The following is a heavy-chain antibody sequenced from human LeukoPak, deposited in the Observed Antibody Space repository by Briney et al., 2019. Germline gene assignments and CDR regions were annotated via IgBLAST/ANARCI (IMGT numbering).Heavy chain of an antibody. J-gene: IGHJ5*02. CDR2: IHSSGST. CDR1: GGSVSSYY. Sequence: SDTLSLTCTVSGGSVSSYYWSWIRQPAGKGLEWIGRIHSSGSTNYNPSLKSRVTISVDKSKNQFSLKLSSVTAADTAVYYCAREKADCSSTSCVIWFDPWGQGTLVTVSS. D-gene: IGHD2-2*01. V-gene: IGHV4-4*07. CDR3: AREKADCSSTSCVIWFDP.